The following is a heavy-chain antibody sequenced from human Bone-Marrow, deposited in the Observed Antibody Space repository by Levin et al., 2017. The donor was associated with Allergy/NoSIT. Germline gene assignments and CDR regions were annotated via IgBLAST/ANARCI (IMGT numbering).Heavy chain of an antibody. J-gene: IGHJ5*02. Sequence: PSETLSLTCTVSGGSISSSSYYWGWIRQPPGKGLEWIGSIYYSGSTYYNPSLKSRVTISVDTSKNQFSLKLSSVTAADTAVYYCANERGYSDGYHAWGQGTLVTVSS. CDR3: ANERGYSDGYHA. D-gene: IGHD5-18*01. V-gene: IGHV4-39*07. CDR2: IYYSGST. CDR1: GGSISSSSYY.